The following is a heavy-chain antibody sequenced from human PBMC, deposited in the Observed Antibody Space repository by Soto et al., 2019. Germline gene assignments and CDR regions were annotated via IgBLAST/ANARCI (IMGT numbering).Heavy chain of an antibody. CDR2: IYYSGRA. V-gene: IGHV4-59*01. CDR1: GGSISSYN. CDR3: ARGRGVLYGMDV. J-gene: IGHJ6*02. Sequence: QVHLQESGPGLVKPSETLSLTCIVSGGSISSYNWSWIRQPPGKALEWIGYIYYSGRAYYNSSLKRRVTISVDTAKNQFSLKLISVIAADTSVYYCARGRGVLYGMDVWGQVTTVTVAS. D-gene: IGHD6-6*01.